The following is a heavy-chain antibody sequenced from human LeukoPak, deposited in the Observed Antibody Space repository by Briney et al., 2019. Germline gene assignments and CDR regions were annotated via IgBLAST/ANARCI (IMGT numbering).Heavy chain of an antibody. CDR3: ARDGYYDSSNDFDY. CDR1: GLTISNTW. Sequence: GGSLRLSCAASGLTISNTWMSWVRQAPGKGLEWVSSISSSGSYIYYADSVKGRFTISRDNAKNSLYLQMNSLRAEDTAVYYCARDGYYDSSNDFDYWGQGTLVTVSS. J-gene: IGHJ4*02. V-gene: IGHV3-21*01. CDR2: ISSSGSYI. D-gene: IGHD3-22*01.